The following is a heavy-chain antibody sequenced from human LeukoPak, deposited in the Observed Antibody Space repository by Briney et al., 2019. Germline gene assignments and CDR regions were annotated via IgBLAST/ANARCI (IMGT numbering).Heavy chain of an antibody. CDR1: GFTFSSYG. Sequence: PGGSLRLSYAASGFTFSSYGMHWVRQAPGKGLEWVSHISASGSSTYYADSVKGRFTISRENSKNTLYLQMNSLRAEDTAVYYCAKEVVGAPGDYWGQGTLVTVSS. CDR3: AKEVVGAPGDY. D-gene: IGHD1-26*01. J-gene: IGHJ4*02. V-gene: IGHV3-23*01. CDR2: ISASGSST.